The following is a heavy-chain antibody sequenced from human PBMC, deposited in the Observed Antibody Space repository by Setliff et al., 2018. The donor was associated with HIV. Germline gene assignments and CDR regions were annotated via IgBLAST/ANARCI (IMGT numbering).Heavy chain of an antibody. CDR1: GFTFSSYA. CDR3: ARDRSSSWGGYWYFDL. V-gene: IGHV3-23*01. D-gene: IGHD6-13*01. Sequence: PGGSLRLSCAASGFTFSSYAMSWVRQAPGKGLEWVSGINSSGGSTYYADSVKGRFTISRDNSKNTLYLQMNSLRAEDTAVYYCARDRSSSWGGYWYFDLWGRGTLVTVSS. J-gene: IGHJ2*01. CDR2: INSSGGST.